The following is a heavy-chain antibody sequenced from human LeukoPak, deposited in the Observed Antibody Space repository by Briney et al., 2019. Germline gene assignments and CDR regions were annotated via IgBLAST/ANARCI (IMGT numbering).Heavy chain of an antibody. V-gene: IGHV4-39*01. CDR1: GGSISSSSYY. CDR2: IYYSGST. Sequence: SETLSLTCTVSGGSISSSSYYWGWIRQPPGKGLEWIGGIYYSGSTYYNPSLKSRVTISVDTSKNQFSLKLSSVTAADTAVYYCARHWDGSRLDLEIRSSRKNWFDPWGQGTLVTVSS. J-gene: IGHJ5*02. D-gene: IGHD6-25*01. CDR3: ARHWDGSRLDLEIRSSRKNWFDP.